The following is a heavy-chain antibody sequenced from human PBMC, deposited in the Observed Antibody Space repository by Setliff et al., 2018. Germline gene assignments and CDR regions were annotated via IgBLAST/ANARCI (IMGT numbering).Heavy chain of an antibody. CDR2: ISATGGNT. Sequence: GGSLRLSCAASGFTFSDFGMTLVRQAPGKRLEWVSSISATGGNTFYADSVKGRFTISRDNSKNTLYLQMDSLRAEDTAAYYCAKNLRGVGFYMGVWGKGTTVTVSS. CDR3: AKNLRGVGFYMGV. V-gene: IGHV3-23*01. CDR1: GFTFSDFG. D-gene: IGHD2-15*01. J-gene: IGHJ6*03.